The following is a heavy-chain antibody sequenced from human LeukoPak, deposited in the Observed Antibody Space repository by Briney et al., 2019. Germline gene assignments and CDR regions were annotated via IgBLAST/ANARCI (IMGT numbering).Heavy chain of an antibody. CDR1: GGSISSGSYY. V-gene: IGHV4-61*02. D-gene: IGHD6-6*01. CDR3: ARSRAYSSSFRDLDY. CDR2: IYTSGST. Sequence: PSQTLSLTCTVSGGSISSGSYYWSWIRQPAGKGLEWIGRIYTSGSTNYNPSLKSRVTISVDTSKNQFSLKLSSVTAADTSVYYCARSRAYSSSFRDLDYWGQGTLVTVSS. J-gene: IGHJ4*02.